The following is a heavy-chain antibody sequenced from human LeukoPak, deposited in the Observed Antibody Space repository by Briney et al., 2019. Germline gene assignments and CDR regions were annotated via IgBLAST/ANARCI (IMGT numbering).Heavy chain of an antibody. CDR2: IYPGDSDT. V-gene: IGHV5-51*01. CDR3: ARQGLSSDRGTYYYYYMDV. CDR1: GYSFTSYW. D-gene: IGHD3-22*01. J-gene: IGHJ6*03. Sequence: GESLKISCKGSGYSFTSYWIGWVRQMPGKGLEWMGIIYPGDSDTRYSPSFQGQVTISADKSISTAYLQWSSLKASDTAMYYCARQGLSSDRGTYYYYYMDVWGKGTTVTVSS.